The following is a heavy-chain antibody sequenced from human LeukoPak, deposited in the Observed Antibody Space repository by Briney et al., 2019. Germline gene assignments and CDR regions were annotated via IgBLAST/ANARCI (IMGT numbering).Heavy chain of an antibody. V-gene: IGHV4-59*01. CDR1: GVSISSYC. J-gene: IGHJ4*02. Sequence: ETLSLTCAVSGVSISSYCWSWIRQPPGKGLEWVGYIYYSGSTNYNPSLKSRVTISVDTSKNQFSLKLSSVTAADTAVYYCASHPVEGQLWSFDYWGQGTLVTVSS. CDR3: ASHPVEGQLWSFDY. CDR2: IYYSGST. D-gene: IGHD5-18*01.